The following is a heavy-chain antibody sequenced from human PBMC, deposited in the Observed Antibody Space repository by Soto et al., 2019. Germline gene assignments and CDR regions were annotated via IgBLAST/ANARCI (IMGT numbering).Heavy chain of an antibody. V-gene: IGHV4-59*08. CDR2: IYYSGSI. CDR1: GGSISSYY. Sequence: PSETLSLTCTVSGGSISSYYWSWIRQPPGKGLEWIGYIYYSGSINYNPSLKSRVTISVDTSKNQFSLKLSSVTAADTAVYYCARALTGYSSGWYTFWFDPWGQGTLVTVSS. CDR3: ARALTGYSSGWYTFWFDP. D-gene: IGHD6-19*01. J-gene: IGHJ5*02.